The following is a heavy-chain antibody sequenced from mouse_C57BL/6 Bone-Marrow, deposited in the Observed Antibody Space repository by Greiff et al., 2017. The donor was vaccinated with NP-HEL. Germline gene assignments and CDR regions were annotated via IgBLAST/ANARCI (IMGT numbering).Heavy chain of an antibody. J-gene: IGHJ1*03. V-gene: IGHV6-3*01. CDR3: TGIYGYVSYWYYDV. Sequence: EVQGVESGGGLVQPGGSMKLSCVASGFTFSNYWMNWVRQSPEKGLEWVAQIRLKSDNYATHYAESVKGRFTISRDDSKSRVYLQMNNLRAEDTGMYYCTGIYGYVSYWYYDVWGTGTTVTVSS. CDR2: IRLKSDNYAT. D-gene: IGHD2-2*01. CDR1: GFTFSNYW.